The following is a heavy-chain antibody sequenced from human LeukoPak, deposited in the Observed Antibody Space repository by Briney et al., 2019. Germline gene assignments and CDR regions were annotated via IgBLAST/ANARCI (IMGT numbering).Heavy chain of an antibody. J-gene: IGHJ4*02. Sequence: PGGSLRLSCAASGFTFNNYGMHWVRQAPGKGLEWVAVISYDGSNQYYADSVKGRFTISRDNSKNTLYLQMNSLRAEDTAVYYCASSNLRFLEWLLNYWGQGTLVTVSS. CDR1: GFTFNNYG. V-gene: IGHV3-30*03. CDR2: ISYDGSNQ. CDR3: ASSNLRFLEWLLNY. D-gene: IGHD3-3*01.